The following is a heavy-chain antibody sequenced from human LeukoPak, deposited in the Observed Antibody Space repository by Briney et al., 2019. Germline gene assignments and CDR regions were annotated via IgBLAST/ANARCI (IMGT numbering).Heavy chain of an antibody. D-gene: IGHD2-15*01. Sequence: PSETLSLTCIVSGGSINTDVYYWTWIRKHLRKGLEWIGYIHNTGSTYNPTLKTRVTISKDTSANQFSLTLTSVTAADTAVYYCVGDRYLGTWRAFDVWGQGTMVTVSS. J-gene: IGHJ3*01. CDR2: IHNTGST. CDR1: GGSINTDVYY. CDR3: VGDRYLGTWRAFDV. V-gene: IGHV4-31*03.